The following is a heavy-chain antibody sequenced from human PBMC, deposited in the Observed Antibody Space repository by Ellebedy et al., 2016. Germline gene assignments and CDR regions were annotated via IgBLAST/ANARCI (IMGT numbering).Heavy chain of an antibody. CDR3: RQGHYADY. V-gene: IGHV3-21*04. D-gene: IGHD3-16*01. Sequence: GGSLRLXCAASGFTLSDYSMNWVRQAPGKGLEWVSSITSSSSYIFYADSVKGRFTISRDNSRNTVYLQMNSLGVDDTGVYYCRQGHYADYWGQGILVTVSS. J-gene: IGHJ4*02. CDR1: GFTLSDYS. CDR2: ITSSSSYI.